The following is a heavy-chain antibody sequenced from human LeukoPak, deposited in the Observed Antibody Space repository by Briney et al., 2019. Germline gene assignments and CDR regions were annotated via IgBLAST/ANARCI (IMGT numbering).Heavy chain of an antibody. CDR2: ISNSGGRT. CDR1: GFTFSSYA. Sequence: GGSLRLSCAASGFTFSSYAMSWVRQAPGKGLEWVSSISNSGGRTFYADSVKGRFTISRDNSKITLYLQMNSLRAEDTAVYYCAKSYNGYESKPDYWGQGTLVTVSS. CDR3: AKSYNGYESKPDY. V-gene: IGHV3-23*01. J-gene: IGHJ4*02. D-gene: IGHD5-12*01.